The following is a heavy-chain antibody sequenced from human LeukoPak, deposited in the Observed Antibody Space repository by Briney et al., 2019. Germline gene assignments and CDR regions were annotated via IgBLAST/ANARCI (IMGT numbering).Heavy chain of an antibody. CDR3: AKLPIAEDYFDY. CDR1: GFTFDDYA. D-gene: IGHD6-13*01. Sequence: GGSLRLSCAASGFTFDDYAMHWVRQAPGKGLEWVSGISWNSGSIGYADSVKGRFTISRDNAKNSLYLQMNSLRAEDTALYYCAKLPIAEDYFDYWGQGTLVTVSS. CDR2: ISWNSGSI. V-gene: IGHV3-9*01. J-gene: IGHJ4*02.